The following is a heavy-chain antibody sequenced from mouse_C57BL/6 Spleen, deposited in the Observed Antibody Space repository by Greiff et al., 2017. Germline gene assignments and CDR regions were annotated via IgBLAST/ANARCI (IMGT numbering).Heavy chain of an antibody. CDR2: INPYNGGT. V-gene: IGHV1-19*01. J-gene: IGHJ3*01. D-gene: IGHD2-10*02. Sequence: EVQLQQSGPVLVKPGASVKMSCKASGYTFTDYYMNWVKQSHGKSLEWIGVINPYNGGTSYNQKFKGKATLTVDKSSSTAYMELNSLTSEDSAVYYGARGYAGFAYWGQGTLVTVSA. CDR1: GYTFTDYY. CDR3: ARGYAGFAY.